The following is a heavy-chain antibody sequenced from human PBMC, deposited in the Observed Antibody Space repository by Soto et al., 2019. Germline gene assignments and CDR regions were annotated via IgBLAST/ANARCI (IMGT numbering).Heavy chain of an antibody. J-gene: IGHJ4*02. CDR2: IKSRTDGGTA. D-gene: IGHD3-16*01. Sequence: EVQLVESGGGFVESGGSLRLSCAASGFSFKDAWMTWIRQPPGKGLEWVGRIKSRTDGGTADYGAAVKGRFTMSRDESKDTLYLHMDGLKREDTGVYYCTSFFQRRGRLFDYWGPETQVNVSS. CDR3: TSFFQRRGRLFDY. CDR1: GFSFKDAW. V-gene: IGHV3-15*07.